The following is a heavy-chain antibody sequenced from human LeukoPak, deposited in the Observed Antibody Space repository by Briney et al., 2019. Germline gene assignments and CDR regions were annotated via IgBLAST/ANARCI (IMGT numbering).Heavy chain of an antibody. D-gene: IGHD2-15*01. CDR3: ATAIVVVVASTAAFDI. V-gene: IGHV1-24*01. CDR2: FDPEDGET. J-gene: IGHJ3*02. CDR1: GYTLTELS. Sequence: ASVKVSCKVSGYTLTELSMHWVRQAPGKGLEWMGGFDPEDGETIYAQKFQGRVTMTEDTSTDTAYMELSSLRSEDTAVYYCATAIVVVVASTAAFDIWGQGTMVTVSS.